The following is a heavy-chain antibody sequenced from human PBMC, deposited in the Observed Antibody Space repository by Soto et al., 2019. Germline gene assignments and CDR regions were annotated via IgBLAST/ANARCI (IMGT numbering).Heavy chain of an antibody. Sequence: SETLSLTCAVYGGSFSGYYWSWIRQPPGKGLEWIGEINHSGSTNYNPSLKSRVTISVDTSKNQFSLKLSSVTAADTAVYYCARVRGDYIWGSLKYYFDYWGQGTLVTVSS. CDR1: GGSFSGYY. J-gene: IGHJ4*02. V-gene: IGHV4-34*01. CDR2: INHSGST. D-gene: IGHD3-16*01. CDR3: ARVRGDYIWGSLKYYFDY.